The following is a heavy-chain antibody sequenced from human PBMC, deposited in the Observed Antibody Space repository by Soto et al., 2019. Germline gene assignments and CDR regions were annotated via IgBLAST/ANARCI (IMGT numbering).Heavy chain of an antibody. Sequence: QVQLVESGGGLVKPGGSLRLSCAASGFTFSDYYMSWIRQAPGKGLEWVSYISSSSTYTNYAASVKGRVTISRDNAKNSLDLQMNCLSDADTAVYYCASGPRRRLWVGVVGYWGQGTLVTVSS. V-gene: IGHV3-11*05. CDR3: ASGPRRRLWVGVVGY. CDR1: GFTFSDYY. J-gene: IGHJ4*01. CDR2: ISSSSTYT. D-gene: IGHD3-10*01.